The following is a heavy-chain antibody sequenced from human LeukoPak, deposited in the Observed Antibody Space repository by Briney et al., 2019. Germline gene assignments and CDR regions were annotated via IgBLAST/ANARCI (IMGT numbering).Heavy chain of an antibody. CDR1: GGSITGYY. J-gene: IGHJ4*02. D-gene: IGHD3-10*01. CDR2: IHYSGIT. Sequence: SETLSLTCTVSGGSITGYYWSWIRQPPGKGLEWIGYIHYSGITNYNPSLKSRVTISVDTSKNQFSLKLSSVTAADTVVYYCARHLDYYGSGIYEYWGQGTLVTVSS. CDR3: ARHLDYYGSGIYEY. V-gene: IGHV4-59*08.